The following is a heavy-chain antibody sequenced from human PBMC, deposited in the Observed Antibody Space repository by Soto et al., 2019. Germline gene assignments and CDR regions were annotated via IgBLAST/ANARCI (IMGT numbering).Heavy chain of an antibody. CDR1: GVTFSSYA. CDR2: ISGSGGST. J-gene: IGHJ6*02. CDR3: AKWGGRTIFRSYYYYGMDV. Sequence: GGSLRLSCAASGVTFSSYAMSWVRQAPGKGLEWVSAISGSGGSTYYADSVKGRFTISRDNSKNTLYLQMNSLRAEDTAVYYCAKWGGRTIFRSYYYYGMDVWGQGTTVTVSS. D-gene: IGHD3-3*01. V-gene: IGHV3-23*01.